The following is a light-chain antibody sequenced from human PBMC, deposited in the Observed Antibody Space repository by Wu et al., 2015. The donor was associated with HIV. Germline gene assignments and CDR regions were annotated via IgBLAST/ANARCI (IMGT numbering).Light chain of an antibody. CDR2: DAS. V-gene: IGKV3-11*01. CDR1: QSVSSY. Sequence: LTQSPATLSLSPGERATLSCRASQSVSSYLAWYQQKPGQAPRLLIYDASSRATGIPARFSGSGSGTDFTLTISSLEPEDFAVYYCQQRSNWPLTFGGGTKVEIK. J-gene: IGKJ4*01. CDR3: QQRSNWPLT.